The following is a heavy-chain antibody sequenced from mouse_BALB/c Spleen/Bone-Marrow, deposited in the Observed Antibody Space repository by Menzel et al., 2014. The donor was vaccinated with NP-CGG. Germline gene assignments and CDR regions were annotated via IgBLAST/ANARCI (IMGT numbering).Heavy chain of an antibody. CDR3: ARDRGRYRYFDV. CDR1: GFTFXDYG. V-gene: IGHV5-15*02. Sequence: EVKLVESGGGLVQPGGSRKLSCAASGFTFXDYGMAWVRQAPGKGPEWVAFISNLAYSIYYADTVTGRFTISRENAKNTLYLEMSSLRSEDTAMYYCARDRGRYRYFDVWGAGTTVTVSS. D-gene: IGHD3-1*01. J-gene: IGHJ1*01. CDR2: ISNLAYSI.